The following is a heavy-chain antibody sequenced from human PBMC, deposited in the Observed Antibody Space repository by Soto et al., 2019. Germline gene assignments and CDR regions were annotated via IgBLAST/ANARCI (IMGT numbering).Heavy chain of an antibody. Sequence: GGSLRLSCAASGFTFSSYAMHWVRQAPGKGLEWVAVISYDGSNKYYADSVKGRFTISRDNSKNTLYLQMNSLRAEDTAVYYCTRVRDSSSYYCYVMDVWGQGTTVPGSS. V-gene: IGHV3-30-3*01. CDR3: TRVRDSSSYYCYVMDV. J-gene: IGHJ6*02. CDR1: GFTFSSYA. CDR2: ISYDGSNK. D-gene: IGHD6-6*01.